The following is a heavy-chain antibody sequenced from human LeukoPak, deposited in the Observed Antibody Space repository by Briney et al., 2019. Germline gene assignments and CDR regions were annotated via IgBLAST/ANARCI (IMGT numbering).Heavy chain of an antibody. CDR3: ARGARKGDDYGGFFDY. V-gene: IGHV3-23*01. D-gene: IGHD4-23*01. J-gene: IGHJ4*02. Sequence: GGSLRLSCAASGFTFSSYAMSWVRQAPGKGLEWVSAISGSGGSTYYADSVKGRFTISRDNSKNTLYLQMNSLKPEDTAVYYCARGARKGDDYGGFFDYWGQGILVTVSS. CDR1: GFTFSSYA. CDR2: ISGSGGST.